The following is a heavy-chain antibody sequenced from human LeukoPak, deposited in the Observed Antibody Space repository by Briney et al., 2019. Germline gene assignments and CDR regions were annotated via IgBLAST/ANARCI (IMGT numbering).Heavy chain of an antibody. J-gene: IGHJ3*02. V-gene: IGHV3-23*01. D-gene: IGHD3-22*01. CDR1: GFTFSSYA. Sequence: GGSLRLSCAASGFTFSSYAMSWVRQAPGKGLEWVSAISGSGGSTYYADSVKARFTISRDNSKNTLYPQMNSLRDEDTAVYYCAKDSSGPYDAFDIWGQGTMVTVSS. CDR2: ISGSGGST. CDR3: AKDSSGPYDAFDI.